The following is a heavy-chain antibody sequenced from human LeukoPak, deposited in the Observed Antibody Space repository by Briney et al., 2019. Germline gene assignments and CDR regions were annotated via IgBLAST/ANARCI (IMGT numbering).Heavy chain of an antibody. CDR2: ISGDGNAK. CDR1: GFSFSSYS. Sequence: GGSLRLSCAASGFSFSSYSINWVRQAPGKGLEGVSYISGDGNAKHYTDSVKGRFTISRDNAKNALYLQMNSLRADDTAVYFCARDYVYAFDYWGQGTLVTVSS. CDR3: ARDYVYAFDY. D-gene: IGHD2/OR15-2a*01. J-gene: IGHJ4*02. V-gene: IGHV3-48*01.